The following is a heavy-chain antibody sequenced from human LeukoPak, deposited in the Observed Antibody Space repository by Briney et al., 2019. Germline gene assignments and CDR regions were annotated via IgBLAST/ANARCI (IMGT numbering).Heavy chain of an antibody. CDR3: ARDRDRGWFDP. Sequence: GGSLRLSCAASGFTFSSYAMSWVRQAPGKGLEWVSVIGDSGVVTDYADSVKGRFTISRDNSKNTLYLQMNSLRAEDTAVYYCARDRDRGWFDPWGQGTLVTVSS. J-gene: IGHJ5*02. CDR1: GFTFSSYA. CDR2: IGDSGVVT. V-gene: IGHV3-23*01.